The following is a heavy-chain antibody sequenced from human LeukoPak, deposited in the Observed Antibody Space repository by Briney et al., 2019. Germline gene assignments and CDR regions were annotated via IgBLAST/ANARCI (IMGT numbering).Heavy chain of an antibody. CDR3: AKVPHIAAAGLD. Sequence: PGGSLRLSCAASGFTFSTYWMHWVRQAPGKGLVWVSRISSDGSITGYADSVKGRFTISRDNAKNTLYLQMNSLRAEDTAVYYCAKVPHIAAAGLDWGQGTLVTVSS. V-gene: IGHV3-74*01. CDR1: GFTFSTYW. J-gene: IGHJ4*02. D-gene: IGHD6-13*01. CDR2: ISSDGSIT.